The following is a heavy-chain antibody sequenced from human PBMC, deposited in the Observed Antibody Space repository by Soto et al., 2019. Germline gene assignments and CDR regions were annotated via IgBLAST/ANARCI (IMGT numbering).Heavy chain of an antibody. V-gene: IGHV4-39*01. Sequence: TLSLTCTVSGGSISSSSYYWGWIRQPPGKGLEWIGSIYYSGSTYYNPSLKSRVTISVDTSKNQFSLKLSSVTAADTAVYYCARRRITMIVAGFGAFDIWGQGTMVTVSS. CDR3: ARRRITMIVAGFGAFDI. CDR2: IYYSGST. D-gene: IGHD3-22*01. CDR1: GGSISSSSYY. J-gene: IGHJ3*02.